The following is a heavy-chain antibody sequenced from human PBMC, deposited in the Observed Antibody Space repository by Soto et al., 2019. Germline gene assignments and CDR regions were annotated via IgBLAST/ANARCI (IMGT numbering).Heavy chain of an antibody. CDR3: AKAIRGGMKV. CDR2: MTSVDGRI. CDR1: GFTFNSSA. Sequence: AGSLRLSCAASGFTFNSSAMSCVRQAPGKGLEWVSLMTSVDGRIYYADSVKGRFTISRDNSKNTLYLQMNSLRAEDTAVYYCAKAIRGGMKVWGQGTTVNVSS. V-gene: IGHV3-23*01. J-gene: IGHJ6*01.